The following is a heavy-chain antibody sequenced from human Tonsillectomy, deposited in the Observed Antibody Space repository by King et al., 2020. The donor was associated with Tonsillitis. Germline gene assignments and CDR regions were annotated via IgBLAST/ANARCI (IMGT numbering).Heavy chain of an antibody. V-gene: IGHV3-33*01. CDR3: ARTSDTAAPADY. J-gene: IGHJ4*02. D-gene: IGHD5-18*01. CDR2: IWYDGSNK. CDR1: GFTFTNYG. Sequence: VQLVESGGGVVQPGRSLRLSCAASGFTFTNYGMHWVRQAPGKGLEWVAIIWYDGSNKYYGDSVKGRFTLSRDNSKNTVYLQMSCLRAEDTAVYYCARTSDTAAPADYWGQGTLVTVSS.